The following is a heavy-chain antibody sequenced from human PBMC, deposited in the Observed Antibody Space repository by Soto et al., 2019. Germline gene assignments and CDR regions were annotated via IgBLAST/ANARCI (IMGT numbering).Heavy chain of an antibody. D-gene: IGHD6-13*01. V-gene: IGHV3-74*01. CDR2: INGAGSST. Sequence: EVQLVESGGDLVQPGGSLRLSCAASGFTFSSYWMHWVRQAPGKGLVWVSRINGAGSSTNYADSVKGRFTISRDNAKNTLFLQMNSLRAEDAAVYYCAKGGRVDSSSPIYWGQQTLVTDSS. CDR1: GFTFSSYW. J-gene: IGHJ4*02. CDR3: AKGGRVDSSSPIY.